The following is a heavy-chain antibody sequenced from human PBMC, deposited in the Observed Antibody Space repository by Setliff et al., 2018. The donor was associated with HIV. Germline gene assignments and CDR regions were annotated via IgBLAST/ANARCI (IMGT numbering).Heavy chain of an antibody. V-gene: IGHV4-39*01. J-gene: IGHJ5*02. D-gene: IGHD3-22*01. CDR3: ASRVYYYDSSGYLREEGFDP. CDR2: IYYSGST. Sequence: PSETLSLTCTVSGGSISNSRYYWSWIRQPPGKGLEWIGSIYYSGSTYYNPSLKSRVTISVDTSKNLFSRKRSSVTAADADVYYCASRVYYYDSSGYLREEGFDPWGQGTLVTVSS. CDR1: GGSISNSRYY.